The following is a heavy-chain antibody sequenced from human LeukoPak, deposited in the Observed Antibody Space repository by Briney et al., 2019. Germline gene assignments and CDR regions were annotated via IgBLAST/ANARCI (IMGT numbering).Heavy chain of an antibody. CDR3: ARDGHDFWSGYYDY. J-gene: IGHJ4*02. CDR1: GFTFSSYW. V-gene: IGHV3-7*01. Sequence: GGSLRLSCAASGFTFSSYWMSWVRQAPGKGLEWVANIKQDGSEKYYMDSVKGRFTISRDNAKNSLYLQMNSLRAEDTAVYYCARDGHDFWSGYYDYWGQGTLVTVSS. CDR2: IKQDGSEK. D-gene: IGHD3-3*01.